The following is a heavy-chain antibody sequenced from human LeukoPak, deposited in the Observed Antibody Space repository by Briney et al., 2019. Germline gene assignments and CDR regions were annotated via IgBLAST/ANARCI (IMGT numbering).Heavy chain of an antibody. J-gene: IGHJ3*02. CDR1: GFTFSSYS. CDR3: ARVLRGAFDI. V-gene: IGHV3-48*02. CDR2: ISTSSGTI. Sequence: GGSLRLSCAASGFTFSSYSMSWVRQAPGKGLEWVSHISTSSGTIYYADSVKGRFTISRDNAKNPLYLQMNSLRDEDTAVYYCARVLRGAFDIWGQGTMVTVSS. D-gene: IGHD3-10*01.